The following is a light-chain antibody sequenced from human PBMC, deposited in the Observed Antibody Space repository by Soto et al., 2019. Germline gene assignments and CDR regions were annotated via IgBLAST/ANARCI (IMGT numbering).Light chain of an antibody. CDR1: QTISSW. J-gene: IGKJ1*01. CDR2: KAS. Sequence: DIQMTQSPSTLSGSVGDRVTITCRASQTISSWLAWYQQKPGKAPKLLIYKASTLKSGVTSRFSGSGSGTEFTLTISSLQPDDFATYYCQHYKSYSEAFGQGTKV. V-gene: IGKV1-5*03. CDR3: QHYKSYSEA.